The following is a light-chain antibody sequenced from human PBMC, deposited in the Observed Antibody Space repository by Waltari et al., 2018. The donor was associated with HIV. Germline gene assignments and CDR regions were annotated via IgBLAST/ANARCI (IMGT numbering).Light chain of an antibody. CDR2: LGS. CDR1: QSLLHSNGYTY. CDR3: MQPLQTPIT. J-gene: IGKJ5*01. V-gene: IGKV2-28*01. Sequence: DIVMTQTPLSLPVTAGEPASISCRSSQSLLHSNGYTYLDWYLQRPGQSPQLLIYLGSNRATGVPHRFSGSGSGTDFTLKVSRVEAEDVGIYYCMQPLQTPITFGQGTRLEIK.